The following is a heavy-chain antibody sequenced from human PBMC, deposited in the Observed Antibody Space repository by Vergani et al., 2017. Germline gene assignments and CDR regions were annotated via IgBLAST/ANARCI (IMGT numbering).Heavy chain of an antibody. J-gene: IGHJ6*02. Sequence: VQLVESGGGVVQPGGSLRLSCAASGFTFDDYAMHWVRQAPGKGLEWVSLISWDGGSTYYADSVKGRFTISRDNSKNSLYLQMNSLRAEDTALYYCAREKAMVQVQAMDVWGQGTTVTVSS. V-gene: IGHV3-43D*03. CDR1: GFTFDDYA. D-gene: IGHD5-18*01. CDR3: AREKAMVQVQAMDV. CDR2: ISWDGGST.